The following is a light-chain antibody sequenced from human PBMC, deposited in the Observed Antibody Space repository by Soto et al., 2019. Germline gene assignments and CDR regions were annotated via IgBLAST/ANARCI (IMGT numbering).Light chain of an antibody. CDR1: QSIGDN. V-gene: IGKV1-39*01. CDR2: RAS. J-gene: IGKJ4*01. CDR3: QQTYRTPLT. Sequence: DLQMTQSPSSLSASVGDRVTITCRASQSIGDNVNWYQQKPGRAPELLIYRASNLHGGVPSRFSGSGSGTDFTLIIITLQPEDFATYFCQQTYRTPLTFGGGTRVDIK.